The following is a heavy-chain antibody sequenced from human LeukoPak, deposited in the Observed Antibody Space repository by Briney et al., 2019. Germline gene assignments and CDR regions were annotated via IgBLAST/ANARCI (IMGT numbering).Heavy chain of an antibody. V-gene: IGHV3-33*01. CDR3: ARVGSGYTVDY. Sequence: GGSLRLPCAASGFTFSSFGMHWVRQAPGKGLEWVAVIWFDGSKTYYSESVKGRFTVSRDNSKNTLFLQMNSLRVEDTAVYYCARVGSGYTVDYWGQGTLVTVSS. CDR2: IWFDGSKT. CDR1: GFTFSSFG. D-gene: IGHD3-10*01. J-gene: IGHJ4*02.